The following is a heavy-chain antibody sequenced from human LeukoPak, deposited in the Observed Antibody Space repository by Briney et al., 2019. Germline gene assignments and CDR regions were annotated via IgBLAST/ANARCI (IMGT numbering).Heavy chain of an antibody. CDR2: IYHSGST. V-gene: IGHV4-4*02. Sequence: SETLSLTFAVSGGSISSSNWWSWVRQPPGKGLEWIGEIYHSGSTNYNPSLKSRVTISVDKSKNQFSLKLSSVTAADTAVYYCARVSDIVVVPAARDAFDIWGQGTMVTASS. D-gene: IGHD2-2*01. J-gene: IGHJ3*02. CDR1: GGSISSSNW. CDR3: ARVSDIVVVPAARDAFDI.